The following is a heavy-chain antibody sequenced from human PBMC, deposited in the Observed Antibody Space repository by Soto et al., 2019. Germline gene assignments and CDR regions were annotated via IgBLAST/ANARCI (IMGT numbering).Heavy chain of an antibody. CDR1: GFTFDDYA. Sequence: EVQLVESGGGLVQPGRSLRLSCAASGFTFDDYAMHWVRQPPGKGLEWVSGITWNSGIIGYADSVKGRFTISRDNAKXXLYLQMNSLRPEDTALYYCAKDQGYSTSYYGYVDLWGSGTLVTVSS. CDR2: ITWNSGII. V-gene: IGHV3-9*01. J-gene: IGHJ2*01. CDR3: AKDQGYSTSYYGYVDL. D-gene: IGHD6-13*01.